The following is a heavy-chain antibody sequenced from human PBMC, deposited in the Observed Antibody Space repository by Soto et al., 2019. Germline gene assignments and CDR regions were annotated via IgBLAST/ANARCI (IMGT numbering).Heavy chain of an antibody. CDR1: GFTFSSYW. J-gene: IGHJ3*02. D-gene: IGHD6-19*01. CDR2: IKQDGSEK. V-gene: IGHV3-7*01. Sequence: GGSLILSCAASGFTFSSYWMSWVRQAPGKGLEWVANIKQDGSEKYYVDSVKGRFTISRDNAKNSLYLQMNSLRAEDTAVYYCARDQGQWLVKRGAFDIWGQGTMVTVSS. CDR3: ARDQGQWLVKRGAFDI.